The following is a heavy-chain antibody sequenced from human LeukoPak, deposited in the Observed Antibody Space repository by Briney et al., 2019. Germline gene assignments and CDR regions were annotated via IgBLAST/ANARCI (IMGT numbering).Heavy chain of an antibody. Sequence: GSLRLSCAASGFTFSSYAMSWVRQAPGKGLEWVSAISGSGGSTYYADSVKGRFTISRDNSKNTLYLQMNSLRAEDTAVYYCAKDRRNYYDSSGYYDYWGQGTLVTVSS. D-gene: IGHD3-22*01. CDR2: ISGSGGST. V-gene: IGHV3-23*01. CDR1: GFTFSSYA. CDR3: AKDRRNYYDSSGYYDY. J-gene: IGHJ4*02.